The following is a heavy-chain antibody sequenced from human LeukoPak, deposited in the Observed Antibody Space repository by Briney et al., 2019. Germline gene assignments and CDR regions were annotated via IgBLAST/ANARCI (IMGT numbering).Heavy chain of an antibody. CDR1: GGSFSGHS. V-gene: IGHV4-34*01. CDR3: ARRRLTTVGAFDI. D-gene: IGHD4-23*01. Sequence: PSETLSLTCAVYGGSFSGHSWSWIRQAPGKGLEWIGEISHTGGINYNPSLKSRVTISADTSKNQFSLRLNSVTAADTAVYYCARRRLTTVGAFDIWGQGTMVTVSS. CDR2: ISHTGGI. J-gene: IGHJ3*02.